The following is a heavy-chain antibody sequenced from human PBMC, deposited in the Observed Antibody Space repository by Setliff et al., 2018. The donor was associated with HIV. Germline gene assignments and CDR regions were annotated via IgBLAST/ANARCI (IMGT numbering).Heavy chain of an antibody. Sequence: ASVKVSCKASGYTFTNHGFSWVRQAPGQGLEWMGWISANNGATRYAQNFQERVTLTTDTSTSTAYMELRSLTSDDTAVCYCSRVEDSGWSNYYYYMDVWGKGTTVTVSS. CDR1: GYTFTNHG. CDR2: ISANNGAT. CDR3: SRVEDSGWSNYYYYMDV. V-gene: IGHV1-18*01. J-gene: IGHJ6*03. D-gene: IGHD6-19*01.